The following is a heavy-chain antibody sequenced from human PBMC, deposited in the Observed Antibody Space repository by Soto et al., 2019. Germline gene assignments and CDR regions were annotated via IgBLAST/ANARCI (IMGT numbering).Heavy chain of an antibody. J-gene: IGHJ6*02. Sequence: GGSLRLSCAASGFTFSSYGMHWVRQAPGKGLEWVAVIWYDGSNKYYADSVKGRFTISRDNSKNTLYLQMNSLRAEDTAVYYCARGGLDRRVGLNYYGMDVWGQGTTVTVSS. CDR2: IWYDGSNK. V-gene: IGHV3-33*01. CDR3: ARGGLDRRVGLNYYGMDV. CDR1: GFTFSSYG. D-gene: IGHD1-26*01.